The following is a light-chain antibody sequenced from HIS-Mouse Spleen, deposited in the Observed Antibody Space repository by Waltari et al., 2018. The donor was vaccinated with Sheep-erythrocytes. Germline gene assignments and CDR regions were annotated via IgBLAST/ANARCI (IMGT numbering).Light chain of an antibody. CDR2: EVI. V-gene: IGLV2-23*02. CDR1: SSDVGSYNL. Sequence: QSALTQPASVSGSPGQSITISCTGTSSDVGSYNLVSWYQQHPGKAPKLMIYEVIKRPSGVVHRLSGCKSGNTASLTISGLQAEDEADYYCCSYAGSSTPWVFGGGTKLTVL. CDR3: CSYAGSSTPWV. J-gene: IGLJ3*02.